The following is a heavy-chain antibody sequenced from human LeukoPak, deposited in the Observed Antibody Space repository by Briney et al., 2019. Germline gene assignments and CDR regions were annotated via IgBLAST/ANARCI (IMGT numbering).Heavy chain of an antibody. D-gene: IGHD3-3*01. CDR3: ARRITIFGVVAYFDY. CDR2: IYYSGST. V-gene: IGHV4-30-4*01. CDR1: GGSISSGDYY. Sequence: SETLSLTCTVSGGSISSGDYYWSWIRQPPGKGLEWIVYIYYSGSTYYNPSLKSRVTISVDTSKNQFSLKLSSVTAADTAVYYCARRITIFGVVAYFDYWGQGTLVTVSS. J-gene: IGHJ4*02.